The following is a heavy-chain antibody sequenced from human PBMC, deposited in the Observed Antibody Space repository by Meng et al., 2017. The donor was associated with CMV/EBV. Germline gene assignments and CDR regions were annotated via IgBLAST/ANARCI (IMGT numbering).Heavy chain of an antibody. Sequence: GESLKISCAASGFTFSSYAMHWVRQAPGKGLEWVAVISYDGSNKYYADSVKGRFTISRDNSKNTLYLQMNSLRAEDTAVYYCARRGGKYESNARLGAFDIWGQGTMVTVSS. V-gene: IGHV3-30-3*01. D-gene: IGHD3-22*01. CDR3: ARRGGKYESNARLGAFDI. CDR2: ISYDGSNK. CDR1: GFTFSSYA. J-gene: IGHJ3*02.